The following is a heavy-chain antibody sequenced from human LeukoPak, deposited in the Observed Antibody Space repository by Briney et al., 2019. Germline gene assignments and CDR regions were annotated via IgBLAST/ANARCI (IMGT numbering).Heavy chain of an antibody. CDR2: IYYSGST. Sequence: SETLSLTCSVSGGSISSSTYYWGWSRRPPGKGLEWIGNIYYSGSTYHNPSLKSRVTISVDTSKNQFSLKLSSVAAADTAVYYCASVRRGFGELSKYYSYYYMDVWGKGTTVTISS. V-gene: IGHV4-39*01. CDR3: ASVRRGFGELSKYYSYYYMDV. D-gene: IGHD3-10*01. J-gene: IGHJ6*03. CDR1: GGSISSSTYY.